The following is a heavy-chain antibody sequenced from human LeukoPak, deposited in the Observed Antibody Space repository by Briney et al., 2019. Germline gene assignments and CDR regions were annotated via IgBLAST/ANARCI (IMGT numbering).Heavy chain of an antibody. CDR2: ISAYNGNT. V-gene: IGHV1-18*04. D-gene: IGHD3-10*01. CDR3: ARGYYYGSGTPCFDY. CDR1: GYTFTGYY. J-gene: IGHJ4*02. Sequence: ASVKVSCKASGYTFTGYYMHWVRQAPGQGLEWMGWISAYNGNTNYAQKLQGRVTMTTDTSTSTAYMELRSLRSDDTAVYYCARGYYYGSGTPCFDYWGQGTLVTVSS.